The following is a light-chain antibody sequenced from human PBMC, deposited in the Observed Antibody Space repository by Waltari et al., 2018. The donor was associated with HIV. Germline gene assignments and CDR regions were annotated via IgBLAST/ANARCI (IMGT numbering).Light chain of an antibody. V-gene: IGLV2-14*03. CDR3: SSVTSNGVLV. Sequence: QSALTQPAAVSGSPGQSITLSCTGSSSAVGDSDSVSWYQQVPGKAPQLVIYEVNRGRTGRCIPYTVSKPGNTAPLTLAGLQGENECEFYCSSVTSNGVLVFVGGTKLTGL. CDR2: EVN. CDR1: SSAVGDSDS. J-gene: IGLJ2*01.